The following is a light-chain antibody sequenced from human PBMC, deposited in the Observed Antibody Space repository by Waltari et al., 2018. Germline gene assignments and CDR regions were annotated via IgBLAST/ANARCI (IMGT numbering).Light chain of an antibody. CDR1: SLRTSY. CDR2: GKE. CDR3: HSRKGSDNQVV. Sequence: SSELTQGPDVSVALGQTVKLTCQGDSLRTSYPSGYQVKPGQAPVLVLFGKEKRPSGIPDRISGYSSGTTSSLTITGAQAEDEADYYCHSRKGSDNQVVFGGGTKLTVL. V-gene: IGLV3-19*01. J-gene: IGLJ3*02.